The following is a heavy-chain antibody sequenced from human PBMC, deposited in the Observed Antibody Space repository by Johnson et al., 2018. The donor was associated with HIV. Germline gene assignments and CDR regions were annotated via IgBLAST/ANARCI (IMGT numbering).Heavy chain of an antibody. D-gene: IGHD4-17*01. J-gene: IGHJ3*02. Sequence: VQLVESGGGLVKPGGSLRLSCAASGFTFSDFYMSWIRQAPGRGLEWISYISSSGATTYYADSVKGRFTISRDNAKKSLYLQMNSLRVEDTAVYYCARDSTPWGGDYVGYGFDIWGQWTMVIVSS. V-gene: IGHV3-11*04. CDR1: GFTFSDFY. CDR3: ARDSTPWGGDYVGYGFDI. CDR2: ISSSGATT.